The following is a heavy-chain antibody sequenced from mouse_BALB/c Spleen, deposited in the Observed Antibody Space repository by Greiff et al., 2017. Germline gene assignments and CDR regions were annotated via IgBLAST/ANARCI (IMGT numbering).Heavy chain of an antibody. CDR1: GFTFNTYA. CDR3: VRPLLDSSGYLFAY. J-gene: IGHJ3*01. V-gene: IGHV10-1*02. CDR2: IRSKSNNYAT. Sequence: DVKLVESGGGLVQPKGSLKLSCAASGFTFNTYAMNWVRQAPGKGLEWVARIRSKSNNYATYYADSVKDRFTISRDDSQSMLYLQMNNLKTEDTAMYYCVRPLLDSSGYLFAYWGQGTLVTVSA. D-gene: IGHD3-2*01.